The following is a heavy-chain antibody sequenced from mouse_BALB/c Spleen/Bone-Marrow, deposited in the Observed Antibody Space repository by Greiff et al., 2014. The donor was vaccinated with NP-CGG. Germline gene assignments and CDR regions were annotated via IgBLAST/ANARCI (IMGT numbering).Heavy chain of an antibody. D-gene: IGHD1-1*01. J-gene: IGHJ2*01. CDR1: GFNIKDTY. Sequence: VQLQQPGAELVKPGASVKLSCTASGFNIKDTYMHWVKQRPEQGLEWIGGIDPANGNSKYDPKFQGKATITADTSSNTAYLQLSSLTSEDTAVYYCAFITTVVEYYFDYWGQGTTLTASS. CDR2: IDPANGNS. V-gene: IGHV14-3*02. CDR3: AFITTVVEYYFDY.